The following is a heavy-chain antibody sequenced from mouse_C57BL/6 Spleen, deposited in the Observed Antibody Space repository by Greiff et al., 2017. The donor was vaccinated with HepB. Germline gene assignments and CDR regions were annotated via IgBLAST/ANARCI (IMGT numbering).Heavy chain of an antibody. Sequence: VQLQQSGAELVRPGASVTLSCKASGYTFTDYEMHWVKQTPVHGLEWIGAIDPETGGTAYNQKFKGKAILTADKSSSTAYMELRSLTSEASAVYYCTRRGHYAMDYWGQGTSVTVSS. CDR3: TRRGHYAMDY. J-gene: IGHJ4*01. CDR2: IDPETGGT. V-gene: IGHV1-15*01. CDR1: GYTFTDYE.